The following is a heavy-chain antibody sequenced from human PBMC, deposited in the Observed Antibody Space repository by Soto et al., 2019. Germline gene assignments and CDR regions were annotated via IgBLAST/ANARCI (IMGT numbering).Heavy chain of an antibody. J-gene: IGHJ1*01. V-gene: IGHV4-4*02. D-gene: IGHD3-22*01. Sequence: SETLSLTCAVSGGSISSSNWWSWVRQPPGKGLEWIGEIYHSGSTNYNPSLKSRVTISVDKSKNQFSLKLSSVTAADTAVYYCARGYYDSSGYYSSYFQHWGQGTLVTVS. CDR3: ARGYYDSSGYYSSYFQH. CDR1: GGSISSSNW. CDR2: IYHSGST.